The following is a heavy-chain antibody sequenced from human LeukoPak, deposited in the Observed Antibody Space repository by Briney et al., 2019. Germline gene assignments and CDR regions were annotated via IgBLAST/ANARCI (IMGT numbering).Heavy chain of an antibody. D-gene: IGHD3-9*01. CDR3: ARDGLRYYDILTGYNISNWFDP. CDR2: INHSGST. CDR1: DGSFSGYY. J-gene: IGHJ5*02. V-gene: IGHV4-34*01. Sequence: SETLSLTCAVYDGSFSGYYWSWIRQPPGKGLEWIGEINHSGSTNYNPSLKSRVTISLDTSKSQFSLKLSSVTAADTAVYYCARDGLRYYDILTGYNISNWFDPWGQGTLVTVSS.